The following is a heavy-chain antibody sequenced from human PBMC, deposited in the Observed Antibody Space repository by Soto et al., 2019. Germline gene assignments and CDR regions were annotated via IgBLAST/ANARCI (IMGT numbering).Heavy chain of an antibody. V-gene: IGHV4-39*01. Sequence: SQTLSLTCTVSGGSISSSSYYWGWIRQPPGKGLEWIGSIYYSGSTYYNPSLKSRVTISVDTSKNQFSLKLSSVTAADTAVYYCASGSIAAPYYYYYYMDVWGKGTTVTVSS. CDR1: GGSISSSSYY. CDR2: IYYSGST. CDR3: ASGSIAAPYYYYYYMDV. J-gene: IGHJ6*03. D-gene: IGHD6-6*01.